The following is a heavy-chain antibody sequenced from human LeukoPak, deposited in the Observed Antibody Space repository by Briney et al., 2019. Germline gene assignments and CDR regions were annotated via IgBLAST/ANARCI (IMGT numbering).Heavy chain of an antibody. CDR1: GGSISSSSYY. CDR3: ARDPFGSIWFDP. CDR2: IYTSGST. D-gene: IGHD3-10*01. V-gene: IGHV4-39*07. Sequence: SETLSLTCTVSGGSISSSSYYWGWIRQPPGKGLEWIGRIYTSGSTNYNPSLKSRVTISVDTSKNQFSLKLSSVTAADTAVYYCARDPFGSIWFDPWGQGTLVTVSS. J-gene: IGHJ5*02.